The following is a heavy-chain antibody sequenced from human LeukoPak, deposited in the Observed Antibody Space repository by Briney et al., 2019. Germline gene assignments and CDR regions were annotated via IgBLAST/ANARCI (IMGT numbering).Heavy chain of an antibody. J-gene: IGHJ3*02. CDR1: GYTFTAYY. CDR3: AREQQQLGAFDI. D-gene: IGHD6-13*01. V-gene: IGHV1-2*02. CDR2: INPNTGGT. Sequence: ASVKVSCKASGYTFTAYYMHWVRQAPGQGLEWMGWINPNTGGTNFAQKFQGRVTMTRDTSITTAYMELRSLRSDDTAVYYCAREQQQLGAFDIWGQGTMVTVSS.